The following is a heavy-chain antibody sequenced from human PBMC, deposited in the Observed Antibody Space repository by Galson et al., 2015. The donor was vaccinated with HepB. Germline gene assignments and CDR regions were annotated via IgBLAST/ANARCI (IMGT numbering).Heavy chain of an antibody. J-gene: IGHJ4*02. D-gene: IGHD3-3*01. V-gene: IGHV3-30-3*01. CDR1: GFTFSGYA. CDR3: AREMGDYDFWSGYYRIRATAFDY. CDR2: ISYDGSNK. Sequence: SLRLSCAASGFTFSGYAMHWVRQAPGKGLEWVAVISYDGSNKYYADSVKGRFTISRDNSKNTLYLQMNSLRAEDTAVYYCAREMGDYDFWSGYYRIRATAFDYWGQGTLVTVSS.